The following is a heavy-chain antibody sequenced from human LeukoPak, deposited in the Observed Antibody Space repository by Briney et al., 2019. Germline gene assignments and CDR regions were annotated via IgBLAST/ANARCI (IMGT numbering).Heavy chain of an antibody. CDR2: IGSNGGST. CDR3: ARGGREGHYFDY. Sequence: GGSLRLSCATSGFTFSSYAMHWVRQAPGKGLEYVSAIGSNGGSTYYANSVKGRFTISRDNSKNMLYLQMGSLRAEDMAVYYCARGGREGHYFDYWGQGTLVTVSS. CDR1: GFTFSSYA. V-gene: IGHV3-64*01. J-gene: IGHJ4*02.